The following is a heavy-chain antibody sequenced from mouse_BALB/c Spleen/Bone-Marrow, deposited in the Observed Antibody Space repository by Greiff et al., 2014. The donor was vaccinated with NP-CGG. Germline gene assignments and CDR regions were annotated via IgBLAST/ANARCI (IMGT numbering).Heavy chain of an antibody. Sequence: GMLVESGGGLVKPGGSLKLSCAASGFTFSSYAMSWVRQTPEKRLEWVASISRGGSTYYPDSVKGRFTISRDNARNILYLQMSSLRSEDTAMYYCARGHTYGSSYWYFDVWGAGTTVTVSS. CDR1: GFTFSSYA. V-gene: IGHV5-6-5*01. CDR2: ISRGGST. J-gene: IGHJ1*01. CDR3: ARGHTYGSSYWYFDV. D-gene: IGHD1-1*01.